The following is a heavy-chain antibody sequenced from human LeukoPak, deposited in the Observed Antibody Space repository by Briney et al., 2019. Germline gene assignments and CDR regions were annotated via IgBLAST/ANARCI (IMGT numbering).Heavy chain of an antibody. CDR2: IYYSGST. V-gene: IGHV4-59*08. J-gene: IGHJ1*01. CDR1: GGSFSGYY. Sequence: PSETLSLTCAVYGGSFSGYYWSWIRQPPGKGLEWIGYIYYSGSTNYNPSLKSRVTISVDTSKNQFSLKLNSVTAADTAVYYCATWGTTGYFQHWGQGTLVTVSS. D-gene: IGHD3-16*01. CDR3: ATWGTTGYFQH.